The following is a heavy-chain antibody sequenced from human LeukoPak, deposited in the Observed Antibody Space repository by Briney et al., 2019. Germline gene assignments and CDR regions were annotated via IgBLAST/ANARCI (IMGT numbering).Heavy chain of an antibody. Sequence: SQTLSLTCPVSGGSVSSGTYYWSWIRQPAGKGLGWIGHIYTSESTNYNPSLKSRVTISVDTSKNQFSLKLTSVTAADTAVYYCARDDWTYCSSATCPDAYIWGQGTMVTVPS. CDR1: GGSVSSGTYY. V-gene: IGHV4-61*09. J-gene: IGHJ3*02. D-gene: IGHD2-2*01. CDR3: ARDDWTYCSSATCPDAYI. CDR2: IYTSEST.